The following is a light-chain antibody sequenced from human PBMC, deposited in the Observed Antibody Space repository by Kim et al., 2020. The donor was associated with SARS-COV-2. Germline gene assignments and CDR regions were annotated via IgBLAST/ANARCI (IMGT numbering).Light chain of an antibody. CDR1: QSVHIW. V-gene: IGKV1-5*03. CDR2: QAS. CDR3: QQYHTHST. Sequence: SASVGDTVTITCRASQSVHIWLAWYQQIPGKAPKLLIHQASNFQSGVPSRFSGRGSGSEFTLTINSLQSGDFATYYCQQYHTHSTFGQGTKVDIK. J-gene: IGKJ1*01.